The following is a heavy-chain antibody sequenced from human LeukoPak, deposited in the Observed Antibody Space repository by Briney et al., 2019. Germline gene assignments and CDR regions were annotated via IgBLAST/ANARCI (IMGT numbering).Heavy chain of an antibody. Sequence: SVKVSCKASGFTFTSSAMQWVRQARGQRLEWIGWIVVGSGNTNYAQKFQERGTITRDMSTSTAYKELSSLRSEATAVYYCAVDYPREGGYVNWGQGTLVTAS. D-gene: IGHD3-22*01. J-gene: IGHJ4*02. CDR2: IVVGSGNT. CDR3: AVDYPREGGYVN. CDR1: GFTFTSSA. V-gene: IGHV1-58*02.